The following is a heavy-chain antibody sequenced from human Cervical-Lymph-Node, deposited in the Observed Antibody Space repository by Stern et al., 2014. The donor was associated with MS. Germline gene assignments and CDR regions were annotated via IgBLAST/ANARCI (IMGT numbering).Heavy chain of an antibody. CDR3: VKDPGRVVKLGGGGDY. D-gene: IGHD2-15*01. Sequence: EVQLVESGGGLVQPGRSLRLSCAASGFTFDDYAMHWVRQAPGKGLEWVSGISRNSDTIHYADSGQGRFTISRDNAKNSLYLQMNSLRAEDTALYYCVKDPGRVVKLGGGGDYWGQGTLVTVSS. V-gene: IGHV3-9*01. CDR2: ISRNSDTI. J-gene: IGHJ4*02. CDR1: GFTFDDYA.